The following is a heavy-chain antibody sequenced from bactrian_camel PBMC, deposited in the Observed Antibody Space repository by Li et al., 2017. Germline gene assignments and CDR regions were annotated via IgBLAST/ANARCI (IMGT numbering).Heavy chain of an antibody. V-gene: IGHV3S1*01. CDR1: GFIFSNYW. CDR2: IDSGGSTT. D-gene: IGHD6*01. J-gene: IGHJ4*01. Sequence: HVQLVESGGDLVQPGGSLRLSCAASGFIFSNYWMYWVRQAPGKGREWVASIDSGGSTTYYADSVKGRFTASRDNAQNTVYLQMNSLKPDDTAVYSCARVRGVVAVGFVDYWGQGTQVTVS. CDR3: ARVRGVVAVGFVDY.